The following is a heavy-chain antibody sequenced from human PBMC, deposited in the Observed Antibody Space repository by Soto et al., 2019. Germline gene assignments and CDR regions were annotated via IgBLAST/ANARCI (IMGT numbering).Heavy chain of an antibody. Sequence: GGSLRLSCAASGFTFTSNAMTWVRQAPGKGLEWVSGITNSGGSTFYADSVKGRFSISKDNSKNTLYLQMNSLRADDTAVYYCAKIWAAAAPWYPIDFWGQGTLVTVSS. V-gene: IGHV3-23*01. CDR1: GFTFTSNA. CDR3: AKIWAAAAPWYPIDF. J-gene: IGHJ4*02. D-gene: IGHD6-13*01. CDR2: ITNSGGST.